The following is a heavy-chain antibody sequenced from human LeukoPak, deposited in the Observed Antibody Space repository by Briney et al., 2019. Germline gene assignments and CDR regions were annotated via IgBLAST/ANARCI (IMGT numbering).Heavy chain of an antibody. D-gene: IGHD2-2*01. CDR3: ARAYCSSTSCYEFDY. J-gene: IGHJ4*02. CDR1: GGSTSSYY. V-gene: IGHV4-59*01. CDR2: IYYSGST. Sequence: PSETLSLTCTVSGGSTSSYYWSWIRQPPGKGLEWIGYIYYSGSTNYNPSLKSRVTISVDTSKNQFSLKLSSVTAADTAVYYCARAYCSSTSCYEFDYWGQGTLVTVSS.